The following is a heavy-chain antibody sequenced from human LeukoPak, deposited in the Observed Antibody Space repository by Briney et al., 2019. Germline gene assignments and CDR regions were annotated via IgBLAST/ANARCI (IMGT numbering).Heavy chain of an antibody. CDR1: GYTFTIYG. J-gene: IGHJ5*02. V-gene: IGHV1-18*04. Sequence: ASVKVSFKASGYTFTIYGIRWVRQAPGQGGERMGWISAYKGKTNYIQKLQGRVTITTDTSTSTVYMELRSLRSDDTAVYYCARNYGDGYGGWFDPWGQGTLVTVSS. CDR2: ISAYKGKT. CDR3: ARNYGDGYGGWFDP. D-gene: IGHD2-21*01.